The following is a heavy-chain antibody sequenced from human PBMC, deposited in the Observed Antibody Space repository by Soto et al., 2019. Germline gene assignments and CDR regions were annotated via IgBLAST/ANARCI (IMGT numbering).Heavy chain of an antibody. J-gene: IGHJ6*04. Sequence: ASVKVSCKASGYTFTSYYMHWVRQAPGQGLEWMGIINPSGGSTSYAQKFQGRVTMTRDTSTSTVYMELSSLKASDTAVYYCAPKRNPPPPYYGMNVWGKGTTVPVPP. D-gene: IGHD1-1*01. V-gene: IGHV1-46*01. CDR3: APKRNPPPPYYGMNV. CDR2: INPSGGST. CDR1: GYTFTSYY.